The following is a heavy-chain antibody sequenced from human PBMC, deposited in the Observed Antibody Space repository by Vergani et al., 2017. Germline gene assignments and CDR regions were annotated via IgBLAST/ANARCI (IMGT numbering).Heavy chain of an antibody. Sequence: EVQLVESGGGLVQPGRSLRLSCTASGFTFGDYAMSWVRQAPGKGLEWVGFIRSKAYGGTTEYAASVKGRFTISRDDSKSIAYLQTNSLKTEDTAVYYCTRARAAAGRVYYYYGMDVWGQGTTVTVSS. CDR2: IRSKAYGGTT. CDR3: TRARAAAGRVYYYYGMDV. J-gene: IGHJ6*02. CDR1: GFTFGDYA. D-gene: IGHD6-13*01. V-gene: IGHV3-49*04.